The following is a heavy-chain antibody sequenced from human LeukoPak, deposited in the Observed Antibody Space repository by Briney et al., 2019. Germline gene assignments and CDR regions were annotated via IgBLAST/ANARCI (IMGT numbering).Heavy chain of an antibody. CDR1: GFTFSDYY. V-gene: IGHV3-11*04. Sequence: GGSLRLSCAASGFTFSDYYMSWIRQAPGKGLEWVSYISSSGSTIYYADSVKGRFTISRDNAKNSLHLQMNSLRAEDTAVYYCARSSSTSQTYYYGSGSVKGFDPWGQGTLVTVSS. D-gene: IGHD3-10*01. CDR3: ARSSSTSQTYYYGSGSVKGFDP. CDR2: ISSSGSTI. J-gene: IGHJ5*02.